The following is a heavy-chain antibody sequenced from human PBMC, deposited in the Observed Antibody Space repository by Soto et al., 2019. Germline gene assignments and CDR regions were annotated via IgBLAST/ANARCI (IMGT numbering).Heavy chain of an antibody. Sequence: PSETLSLTCTVSGGSISSSNYYWAWIRQSPGKGLEWIGSVYYNGFTYYNPSLKSRVTISVDTSKNQFSLKLTSVTAADTAVYYCAKGSMYYDFWSGYSPQVDWFDPWGQGTLVTVSS. CDR3: AKGSMYYDFWSGYSPQVDWFDP. CDR2: VYYNGFT. J-gene: IGHJ5*02. D-gene: IGHD3-3*01. CDR1: GGSISSSNYY. V-gene: IGHV4-39*01.